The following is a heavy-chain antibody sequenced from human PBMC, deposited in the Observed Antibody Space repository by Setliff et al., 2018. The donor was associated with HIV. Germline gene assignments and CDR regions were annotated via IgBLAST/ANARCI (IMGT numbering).Heavy chain of an antibody. D-gene: IGHD2-21*02. CDR3: ARGNNNWRRLWGY. Sequence: SETLSLTCTISGGSFNSDYYFWGWIRQSPGMGLEWITTISYDGNTYYNPSLRTQLTISSAPSQNQFSLTMTSLTAADTAVYFCARGNNNWRRLWGYWGQGTRVTVSS. CDR1: GGSFNSDYYF. V-gene: IGHV4-39*07. J-gene: IGHJ4*02. CDR2: ISYDGNT.